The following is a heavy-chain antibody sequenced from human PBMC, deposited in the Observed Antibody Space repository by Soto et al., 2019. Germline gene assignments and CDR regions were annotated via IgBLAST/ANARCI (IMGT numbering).Heavy chain of an antibody. CDR2: ISGSGGST. Sequence: VQLLESGGGLVQPGGSLRLSCAASGFTFSSYAMSWVRQAPGKGLEWVSAISGSGGSTYYADSVKGRFTISRDNSKNTLYLQMNSLRAEDTAVYYCAKRGNDGGSYPYWGEWDYWGQGTLVTVSS. D-gene: IGHD1-26*01. CDR3: AKRGNDGGSYPYWGEWDY. J-gene: IGHJ4*02. CDR1: GFTFSSYA. V-gene: IGHV3-23*01.